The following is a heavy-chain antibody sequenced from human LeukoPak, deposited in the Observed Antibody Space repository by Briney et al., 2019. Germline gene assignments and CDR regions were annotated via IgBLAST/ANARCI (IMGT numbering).Heavy chain of an antibody. V-gene: IGHV3-23*01. CDR1: GFTFSSYA. CDR2: ISGIGGST. D-gene: IGHD4-11*01. Sequence: GGSLRLSCAASGFTFSSYAMSWVRQAPGKGLEWVSAISGIGGSTYYADSVKGRFTISRDNSKNTLYLQMNSLRAEDTAVYYCATHDYSNYDFDYWGQGTLVTVSS. J-gene: IGHJ4*02. CDR3: ATHDYSNYDFDY.